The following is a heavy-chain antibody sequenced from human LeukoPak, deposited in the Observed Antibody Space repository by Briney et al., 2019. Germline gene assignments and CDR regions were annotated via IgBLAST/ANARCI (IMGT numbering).Heavy chain of an antibody. CDR3: AKQLGYCSDGSCYFPY. J-gene: IGHJ4*02. CDR2: IKEDGSET. CDR1: GFTFSWYW. V-gene: IGHV3-7*03. D-gene: IGHD2-15*01. Sequence: GGSLRLSCAASGFTFSWYWMSWVRQAPGKGLEWVANIKEDGSETYYVDSVKGRFIISKDNAKNSLYLQMNSLRAEDTAVYYCAKQLGYCSDGSCYFPYWGQGTLVTVSS.